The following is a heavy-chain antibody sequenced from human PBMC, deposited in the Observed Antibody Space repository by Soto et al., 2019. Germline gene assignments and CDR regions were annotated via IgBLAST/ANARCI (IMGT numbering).Heavy chain of an antibody. J-gene: IGHJ4*02. CDR1: CFTFSSCA. D-gene: IGHD6-13*01. CDR2: ISSSGGGT. CDR3: AKGSPPDFLENIDY. V-gene: IGHV3-23*01. Sequence: GGSLRLSCAASCFTFSSCAMNLVRQAPGKGLEWASVISSSGGGTHYADSVKGRLTISRDNPKNMLYLQMNSPTVEDTAVYYCAKGSPPDFLENIDYWGQGTLVPVSS.